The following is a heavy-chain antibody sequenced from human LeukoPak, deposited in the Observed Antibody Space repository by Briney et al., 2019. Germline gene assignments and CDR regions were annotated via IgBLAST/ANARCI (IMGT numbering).Heavy chain of an antibody. CDR2: ISSSSSYI. V-gene: IGHV3-21*01. Sequence: GGSLRLSCAASGFTFNSYSMNWVRQAPGKGLEWVSSISSSSSYIYYADSVKGRFTISRDNAKNSLYLQMNSLRAEDTAVYYCARDVTAAEYYFHYWGQGTLVTVSS. CDR1: GFTFNSYS. D-gene: IGHD6-13*01. CDR3: ARDVTAAEYYFHY. J-gene: IGHJ4*02.